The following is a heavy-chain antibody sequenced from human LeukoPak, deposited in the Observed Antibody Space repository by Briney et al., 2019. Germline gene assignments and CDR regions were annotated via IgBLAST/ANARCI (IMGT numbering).Heavy chain of an antibody. CDR2: IHYSGST. D-gene: IGHD3-22*01. V-gene: IGHV4-59*08. Sequence: SETLSLTCTVSGGSISSYYWNWIRQPPGKGLEWIANIHYSGSTNFDPSLKSRATISVDMSNNQFSLRLNSVTAADTAVYYCARQRLRGYYDSSGNYFDLWGQGTLVTVSS. CDR3: ARQRLRGYYDSSGNYFDL. CDR1: GGSISSYY. J-gene: IGHJ4*02.